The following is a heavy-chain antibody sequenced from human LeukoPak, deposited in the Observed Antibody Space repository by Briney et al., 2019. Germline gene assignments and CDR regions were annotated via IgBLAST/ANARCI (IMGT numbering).Heavy chain of an antibody. Sequence: SETLSLTCTVSGGSISSYYWSWIRQPPGKGLEWIGYIYYSGSTNYNPSLKSLVTISVDTSKNQFSLKLSSVTAADTAVYYCARHRQWFDPWGQGTLVTVSS. J-gene: IGHJ5*02. CDR3: ARHRQWFDP. CDR2: IYYSGST. V-gene: IGHV4-59*08. CDR1: GGSISSYY.